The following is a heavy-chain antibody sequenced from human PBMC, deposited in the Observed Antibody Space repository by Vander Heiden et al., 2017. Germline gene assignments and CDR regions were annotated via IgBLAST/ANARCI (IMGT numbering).Heavy chain of an antibody. CDR3: ARDEYSSSSLDY. V-gene: IGHV4-39*01. CDR2: IYYSGST. CDR1: GGSIRSSSYY. J-gene: IGHJ4*02. Sequence: QLQLQESGPGLVKPSETLSLTCTVSGGSIRSSSYYWGWIRQPPGKGLEWIGSIYYSGSTYYNPSLKSRVTISVDTSKNQFSLKLSSVTAADTAVYYCARDEYSSSSLDYWGQGTLVTVSS. D-gene: IGHD6-6*01.